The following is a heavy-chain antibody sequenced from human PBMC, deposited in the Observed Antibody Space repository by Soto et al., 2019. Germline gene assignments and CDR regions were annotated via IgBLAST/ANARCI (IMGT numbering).Heavy chain of an antibody. CDR3: ARGLTMGALPSHFHY. J-gene: IGHJ4*02. Sequence: SETLSLTCAVYGGSFSGYYWSWIRQPPGKGLEWIGEINHSGSTNYNPSLKSRVTISVDTSKNQFSLKLNSVTAADTAVYYCARGLTMGALPSHFHYWGQGTLVTVSS. CDR1: GGSFSGYY. CDR2: INHSGST. D-gene: IGHD3-16*02. V-gene: IGHV4-34*01.